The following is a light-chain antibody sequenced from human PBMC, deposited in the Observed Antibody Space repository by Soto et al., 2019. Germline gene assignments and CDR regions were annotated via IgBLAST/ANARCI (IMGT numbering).Light chain of an antibody. Sequence: EVVMTQSPATLSVSPGERATLSCRASQSVSSNLAWYQQKPGQAPRLLIYGASTRATGIPARFSGSGSGTEFTLTISSRQSEDFAVYYCQQYNNWPALTFGGGTEVEIK. V-gene: IGKV3-15*01. J-gene: IGKJ4*01. CDR2: GAS. CDR1: QSVSSN. CDR3: QQYNNWPALT.